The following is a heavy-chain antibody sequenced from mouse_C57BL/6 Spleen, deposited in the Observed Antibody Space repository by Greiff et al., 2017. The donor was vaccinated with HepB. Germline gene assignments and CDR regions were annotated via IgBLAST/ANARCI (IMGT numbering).Heavy chain of an antibody. CDR2: INYDGSST. V-gene: IGHV5-16*01. D-gene: IGHD1-1*01. Sequence: EVHLVESEGGLVQPGSSMKLSCTASGFTFSDYYMAWVRQVPEKGLEWVANINYDGSSTYYLDSLKSRFIISRDNAKNILYLQMSSLKSEDTATYYCARVGGSIDWYFDVWGTGTTVTVSS. CDR1: GFTFSDYY. J-gene: IGHJ1*03. CDR3: ARVGGSIDWYFDV.